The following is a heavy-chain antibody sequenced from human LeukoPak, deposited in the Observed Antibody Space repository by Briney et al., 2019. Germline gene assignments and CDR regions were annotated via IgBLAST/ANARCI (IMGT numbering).Heavy chain of an antibody. CDR3: AHFSLSGSGSYHFDY. J-gene: IGHJ4*02. Sequence: DSGPTLVNPTQTLTLTCTFSGFSLSTTGVGVAWIRQPPGKALEWLALIYWDDEKRYSPSLKSRLTITKDTSKNQVVLTMTNMDPVDTATYYCAHFSLSGSGSYHFDYWGQGTLVTFSS. CDR1: GFSLSTTGVG. V-gene: IGHV2-5*02. D-gene: IGHD3-10*01. CDR2: IYWDDEK.